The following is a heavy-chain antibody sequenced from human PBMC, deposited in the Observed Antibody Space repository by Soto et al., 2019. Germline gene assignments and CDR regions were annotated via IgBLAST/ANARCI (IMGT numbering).Heavy chain of an antibody. CDR3: AQVRGNGIIIRDS. J-gene: IGHJ4*02. Sequence: QITLKESGPPLVKSTQTLTLTCTFSGFSLSTRGVGVAWIRQPPGKALEWLTLIYWDDEKHYSPSLKSRITITKDTSKNQVVLTMTNMEPVDTATYYCAQVRGNGIIIRDSWGQGTLVTVSS. CDR1: GFSLSTRGVG. V-gene: IGHV2-5*02. D-gene: IGHD3-10*01. CDR2: IYWDDEK.